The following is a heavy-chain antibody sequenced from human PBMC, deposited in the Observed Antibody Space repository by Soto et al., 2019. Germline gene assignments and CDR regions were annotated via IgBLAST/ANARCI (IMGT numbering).Heavy chain of an antibody. CDR1: GGTFSSYT. Sequence: QVQLVQSGAEVKKPGSSVKVSCKASGGTFSSYTISWVRQAPGQGLEWMGRIIPILGIANYAQKFQGRVTITADKSTSTAYMELSRLRSEDTAVYYCAASYYYGSGTPSATDYWGQGTLVTVSS. CDR3: AASYYYGSGTPSATDY. J-gene: IGHJ4*02. D-gene: IGHD3-10*01. V-gene: IGHV1-69*02. CDR2: IIPILGIA.